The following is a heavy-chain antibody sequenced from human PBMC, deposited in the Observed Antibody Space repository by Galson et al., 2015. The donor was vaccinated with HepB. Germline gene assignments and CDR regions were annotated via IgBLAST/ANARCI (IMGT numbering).Heavy chain of an antibody. D-gene: IGHD2-2*01. CDR1: GFTVSSNY. CDR2: IYSGGST. CDR3: ARGGVVPAAIPGYFDY. J-gene: IGHJ4*02. V-gene: IGHV3-66*01. Sequence: SLRLSCAASGFTVSSNYMSWVRQAPGKGLEWVSVIYSGGSTYYADSVKGRFTISRDNSKNTLYLQMNSLRAEDTAVYYCARGGVVPAAIPGYFDYWGQGTLVTVSS.